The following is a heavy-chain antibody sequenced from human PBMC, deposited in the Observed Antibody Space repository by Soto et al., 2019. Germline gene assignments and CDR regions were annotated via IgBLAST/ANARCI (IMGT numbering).Heavy chain of an antibody. J-gene: IGHJ6*02. D-gene: IGHD3-9*01. CDR1: GFTFSSYS. V-gene: IGHV3-21*01. CDR2: ISSSSSYI. Sequence: GGSLRLSCAASGFTFSSYSMNWVRQAPGKGKEWVSSISSSSSYIYYADSVKGRFTISRDNAKNSLYLQMNSLRAEDTAVYYCAREHFDWCERFYYYGMDVWGQGTTVTGSS. CDR3: AREHFDWCERFYYYGMDV.